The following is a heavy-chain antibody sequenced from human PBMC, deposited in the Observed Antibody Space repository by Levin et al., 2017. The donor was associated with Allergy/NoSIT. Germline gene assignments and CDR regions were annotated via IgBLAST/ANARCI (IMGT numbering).Heavy chain of an antibody. CDR2: IKQDGSDK. D-gene: IGHD3-10*01. CDR1: GFTCRTFW. V-gene: IGHV3-7*01. CDR3: ARDHDGEDEYFDF. J-gene: IGHJ4*02. Sequence: PGESLKISCAASGFTCRTFWMSWVRQAPGKGPEWVANIKQDGSDKYYVDSVEGRFTVSRDNAKNSLYLQMNSLRVEDTAVYYCARDHDGEDEYFDFWGQGTLVTVSS.